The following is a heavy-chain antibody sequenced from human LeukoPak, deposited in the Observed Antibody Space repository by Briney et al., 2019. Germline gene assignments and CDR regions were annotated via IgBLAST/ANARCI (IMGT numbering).Heavy chain of an antibody. CDR1: GYTFTNSY. D-gene: IGHD2-15*01. V-gene: IGHV1-46*03. CDR3: ARTQRQGYCSGGYCYSDAFDI. CDR2: INPSGAST. Sequence: ASVKVSCKASGYTFTNSYMHWVRQAPAQGLQWMGIINPSGASTSYAQRFQGRVTMTRDTSTSTVYMELSSLRSEDTAVYYCARTQRQGYCSGGYCYSDAFDIWGQGTMVTVSS. J-gene: IGHJ3*02.